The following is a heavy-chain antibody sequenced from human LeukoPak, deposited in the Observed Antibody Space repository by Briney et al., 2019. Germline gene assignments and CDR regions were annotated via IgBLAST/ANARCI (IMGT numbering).Heavy chain of an antibody. D-gene: IGHD5-12*01. CDR3: ARGVIVASHFDS. J-gene: IGHJ4*02. Sequence: ASVKVSCKASGYTFTSYYMHWVRQAPGQGLEWMGVINPSGGSTSYAQKFQGRVTMTRDTSVSTAYLELSRLTSDDTTVYYCARGVIVASHFDSWGQGTLVTVSS. CDR1: GYTFTSYY. CDR2: INPSGGST. V-gene: IGHV1-46*01.